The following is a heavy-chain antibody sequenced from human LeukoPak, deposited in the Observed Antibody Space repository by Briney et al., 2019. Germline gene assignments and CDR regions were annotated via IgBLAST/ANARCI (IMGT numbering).Heavy chain of an antibody. Sequence: SVKVSCKASGGTFSSYAISWVRQAPGQGLEWMGGIIPIFGTANYAQKFQGRVTITADESTSTAYVELSSLRPEDTAVYYCARPSCSSTSCPLGYWGQGTLVTVSS. V-gene: IGHV1-69*01. CDR2: IIPIFGTA. J-gene: IGHJ4*02. CDR1: GGTFSSYA. CDR3: ARPSCSSTSCPLGY. D-gene: IGHD2-2*01.